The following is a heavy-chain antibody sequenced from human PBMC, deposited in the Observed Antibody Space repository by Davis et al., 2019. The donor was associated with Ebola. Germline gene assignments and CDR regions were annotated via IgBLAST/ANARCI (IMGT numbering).Heavy chain of an antibody. Sequence: PGGSLRLSCAASGFTFSNYWMSWARQAPGKGLECVAHIKEDGSKEFYVDSVKGRFTISSDNAKSSLYLQMNSLRAEATAVFYCVRGGSATAYWGQGTPVTVSS. CDR2: IKEDGSKE. CDR1: GFTFSNYW. V-gene: IGHV3-7*03. J-gene: IGHJ1*01. D-gene: IGHD2-15*01. CDR3: VRGGSATAY.